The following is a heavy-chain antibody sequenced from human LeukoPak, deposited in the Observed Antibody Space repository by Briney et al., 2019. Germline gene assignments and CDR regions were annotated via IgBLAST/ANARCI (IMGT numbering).Heavy chain of an antibody. Sequence: KASGPTLVNPTQTLTLTCTFSGFSLSTSGVGVGWICQPPGKALERLALIYWDDDKRYSPSLKSRLTITKDTSKNQVVLTMTNMDPVDTATYYCAHRPGSYYFFDYWGQGTLVTVSS. J-gene: IGHJ4*02. CDR2: IYWDDDK. CDR1: GFSLSTSGVG. V-gene: IGHV2-5*02. D-gene: IGHD1-26*01. CDR3: AHRPGSYYFFDY.